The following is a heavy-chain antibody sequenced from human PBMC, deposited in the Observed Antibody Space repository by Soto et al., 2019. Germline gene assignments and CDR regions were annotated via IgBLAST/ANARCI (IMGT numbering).Heavy chain of an antibody. Sequence: RASVKVSCKASGYTFTGYYMHWVRQAPGQGLEWMGWINPNSGGTNYAQKFQGRVTMTRDTSISTAYMELSRLRSDDTAVYYCARSGMGWYYYGMDVWGQGTTVTVSS. CDR1: GYTFTGYY. V-gene: IGHV1-2*02. D-gene: IGHD3-10*01. CDR2: INPNSGGT. J-gene: IGHJ6*02. CDR3: ARSGMGWYYYGMDV.